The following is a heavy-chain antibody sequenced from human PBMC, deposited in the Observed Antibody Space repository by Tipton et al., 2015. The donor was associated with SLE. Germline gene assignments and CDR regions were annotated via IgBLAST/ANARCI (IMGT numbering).Heavy chain of an antibody. CDR1: GFTFSSYE. CDR3: ARSVVVVAATGGAFDI. J-gene: IGHJ3*02. D-gene: IGHD2-15*01. CDR2: ISSSGSTI. V-gene: IGHV3-48*03. Sequence: SLRLSCAASGFTFSSYEMNWVRQAPGKGLEWVSYISSSGSTIYYADSVKGRFTISRDNAKNSLYLQMNSLRAEDTAVYYCARSVVVVAATGGAFDIWGPGTMVTVSS.